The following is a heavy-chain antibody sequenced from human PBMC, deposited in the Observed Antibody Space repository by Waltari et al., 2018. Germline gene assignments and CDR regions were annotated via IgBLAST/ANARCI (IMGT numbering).Heavy chain of an antibody. D-gene: IGHD1-1*01. CDR3: VKGNEIDY. Sequence: QVHLVESGGGVVQPGGSLRLSCAAPGVNFTLFGMHWVRQAPGKGLEWVSFISYDGSNENYADSVKGRFTMSRDNSKKMLYVQMNNLRAEDSAVYYCVKGNEIDYWGQGTLVTVSS. CDR1: GVNFTLFG. CDR2: ISYDGSNE. V-gene: IGHV3-30*02. J-gene: IGHJ4*02.